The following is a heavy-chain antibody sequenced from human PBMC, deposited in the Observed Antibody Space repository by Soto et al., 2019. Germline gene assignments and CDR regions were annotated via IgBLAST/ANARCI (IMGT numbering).Heavy chain of an antibody. CDR2: ISYDGSNK. D-gene: IGHD2-8*01. J-gene: IGHJ4*02. CDR3: AREGYCTNGVCYYFDY. CDR1: GFTFSSYA. Sequence: QVQLVESGGGVVQPGRSLRLSCAASGFTFSSYAMHWVRQAPGKGLEWVAVISYDGSNKYYADSVKGRFTISRDNSKNTRDLQMNSLRAEDTAVYYCAREGYCTNGVCYYFDYWGQGTLVTVSS. V-gene: IGHV3-30-3*01.